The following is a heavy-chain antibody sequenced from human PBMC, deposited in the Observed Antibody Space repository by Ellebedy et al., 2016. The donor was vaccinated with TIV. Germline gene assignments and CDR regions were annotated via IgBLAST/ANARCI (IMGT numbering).Heavy chain of an antibody. J-gene: IGHJ6*02. CDR2: FDPEDGET. CDR1: GYTLTELS. D-gene: IGHD3-10*01. CDR3: ATAWYYGSGSYSRDYYYGMDV. V-gene: IGHV1-24*01. Sequence: AASVKVSCKVSGYTLTELSMHWVRQAPGKGLEWMGGFDPEDGETIYAQKFQGRVTMTEDTSTDTAYMELSSLRSEDTAVYYCATAWYYGSGSYSRDYYYGMDVWGQGTTVTVSS.